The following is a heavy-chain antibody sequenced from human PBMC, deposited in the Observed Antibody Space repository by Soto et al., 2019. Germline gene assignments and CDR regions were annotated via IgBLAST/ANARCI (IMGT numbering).Heavy chain of an antibody. CDR3: ASVHVEMATIDY. V-gene: IGHV4-39*01. CDR2: IYYSGST. Sequence: SETLSLTCTVSGGSISSSSYYWGWIRQPPGKGLEWIGSIYYSGSTYYNPSLKSRVTISVDTSKNQFSLKLSSVTAADTAVYYCASVHVEMATIDYWGQGTLVTVSS. D-gene: IGHD5-12*01. CDR1: GGSISSSSYY. J-gene: IGHJ4*02.